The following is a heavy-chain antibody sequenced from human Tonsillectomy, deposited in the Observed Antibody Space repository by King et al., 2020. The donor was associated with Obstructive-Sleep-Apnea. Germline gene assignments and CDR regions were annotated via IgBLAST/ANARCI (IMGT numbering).Heavy chain of an antibody. CDR2: ISYDGSNK. D-gene: IGHD3-22*01. V-gene: IGHV3-30*18. J-gene: IGHJ4*02. CDR1: GFTFSSYG. Sequence: VQLVQSGGGVVQPGRSLRLSCAASGFTFSSYGMHWVRQAPGKGLEWVAGISYDGSNKYYADSLKGRFTISRDNSKNTLYLPMNSLRAGDKAVYYCAKEGGSSGSLDYWGQGTLVTVSS. CDR3: AKEGGSSGSLDY.